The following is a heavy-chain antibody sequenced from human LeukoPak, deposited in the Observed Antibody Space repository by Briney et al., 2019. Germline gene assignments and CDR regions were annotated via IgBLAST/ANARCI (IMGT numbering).Heavy chain of an antibody. CDR2: ISGTGDNT. CDR3: ASLLTSTGGNYFDY. D-gene: IGHD1-1*01. CDR1: GFTFTSYA. J-gene: IGHJ4*02. V-gene: IGHV3-23*01. Sequence: GGSLRLSCAASGFTFTSYAMSWVRQAPGKGLEWVPTISGTGDNTYYADPVQGRFTISRDNSKSTLWLQMNSLSAEDAAIYYCASLLTSTGGNYFDYWGQGALVTVSS.